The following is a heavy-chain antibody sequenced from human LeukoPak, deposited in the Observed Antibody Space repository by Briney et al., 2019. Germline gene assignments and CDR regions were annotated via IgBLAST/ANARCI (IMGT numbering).Heavy chain of an antibody. CDR1: GVSVRSYF. D-gene: IGHD5-24*01. V-gene: IGHV4-4*07. Sequence: SETLSLTCTVSGVSVRSYFWIWIRQPAGRGLEWIGRIDASGSTNLNPSLKSRVTMSMDSSKNEFSLKLSSVTAADTALYYCARKDGDIWGQGTRVTVSS. CDR3: ARKDGDI. J-gene: IGHJ3*02. CDR2: IDASGST.